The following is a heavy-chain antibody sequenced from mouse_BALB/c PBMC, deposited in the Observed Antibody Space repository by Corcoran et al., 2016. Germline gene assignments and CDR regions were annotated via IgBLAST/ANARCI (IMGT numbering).Heavy chain of an antibody. D-gene: IGHD4-1*01. J-gene: IGHJ1*01. CDR1: GFNIKDTY. Sequence: EVQLQQSGAELVKPGASVKLSCPASGFNIKDTYMHWVKQRPEQGLEGIGRIDPANGNTKYDPKFQGKATITADTSSNTAYLQLSSLTSEDTAVYYCANWDWYFDVWGAGTTVTVSS. CDR2: IDPANGNT. CDR3: ANWDWYFDV. V-gene: IGHV14-3*02.